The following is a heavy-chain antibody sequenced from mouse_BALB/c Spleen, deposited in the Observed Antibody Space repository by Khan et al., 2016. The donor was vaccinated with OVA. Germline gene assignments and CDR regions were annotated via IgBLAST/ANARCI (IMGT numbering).Heavy chain of an antibody. J-gene: IGHJ2*01. Sequence: EVELEESGGGLVKPGGSLRLSCEASGYTFSSYSMSWVRQTPEQRLEWVATITRGDSYTYYPDREKGRGTITIDKAKSSRYMQMSRRKSEDTAIEYCARDRNYYCSSFYFDYWGQGTTLTVSS. CDR3: ARDRNYYCSSFYFDY. D-gene: IGHD1-1*01. CDR1: GYTFSSYS. CDR2: ITRGDSYT. V-gene: IGHV5-6-4*01.